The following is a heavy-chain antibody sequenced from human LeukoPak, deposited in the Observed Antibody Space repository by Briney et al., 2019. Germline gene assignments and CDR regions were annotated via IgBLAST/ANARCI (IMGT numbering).Heavy chain of an antibody. CDR3: ARGGTVTTSDAFDI. V-gene: IGHV1-46*01. Sequence: ASVEVSCKASGYTFTSYGISWVRQAPGQGLEWMGIINPSGGSTSYAQKFQGRVTMTRDMSTSTVYMELSSLRSEDTAVYYCARGGTVTTSDAFDIWGQGTMVAVSS. CDR1: GYTFTSYG. D-gene: IGHD4-17*01. J-gene: IGHJ3*02. CDR2: INPSGGST.